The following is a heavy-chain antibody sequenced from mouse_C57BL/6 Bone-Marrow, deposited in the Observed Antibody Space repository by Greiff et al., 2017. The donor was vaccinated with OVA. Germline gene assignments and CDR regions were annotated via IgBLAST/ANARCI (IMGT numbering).Heavy chain of an antibody. CDR1: GFTFSSYA. V-gene: IGHV5-4*01. CDR2: ISDGGSYT. CDR3: ARNDYGYFDD. D-gene: IGHD2-4*01. Sequence: EVQLVESGGGLVKPGGSLKLSCAASGFTFSSYAMSWVRQTPEKRLEWVATISDGGSYTYYPDNVQGRFTISSDNSKNNLYMLMRQLESEETAMYYGARNDYGYFDDWGQGTTLTVSS. J-gene: IGHJ2*01.